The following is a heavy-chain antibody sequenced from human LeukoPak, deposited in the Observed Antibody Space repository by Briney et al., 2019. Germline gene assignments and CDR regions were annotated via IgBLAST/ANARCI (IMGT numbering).Heavy chain of an antibody. J-gene: IGHJ4*02. Sequence: GGSLRLSCETAGFTFSSYVTHWVRRTPGKGLVWVSRISHDGIISYADSVKGQFTISRDNAKNTLTLQMNSLRVGDTAVYFRARDWVYKIDYWGRGTLVTVSS. CDR3: ARDWVYKIDY. D-gene: IGHD5-24*01. CDR1: GFTFSSYV. CDR2: ISHDGII. V-gene: IGHV3-74*01.